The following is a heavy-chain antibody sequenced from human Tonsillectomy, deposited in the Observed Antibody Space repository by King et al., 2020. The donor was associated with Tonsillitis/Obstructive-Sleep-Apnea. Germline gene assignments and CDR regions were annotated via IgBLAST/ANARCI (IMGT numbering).Heavy chain of an antibody. V-gene: IGHV1-18*01. CDR1: HYTFTSYD. CDR3: ARLKGGNWLDH. Sequence: VQLVESGAEVKKPGASVKVSCKASHYTFTSYDFSWVRQAPGQGLEWMGRISTHNGNTNYAQRLQDRVTMTTDTSTSTVYLELRNLKSNDTAVYYCARLKGGNWLDHWGQGTLVTVSS. J-gene: IGHJ5*02. CDR2: ISTHNGNT.